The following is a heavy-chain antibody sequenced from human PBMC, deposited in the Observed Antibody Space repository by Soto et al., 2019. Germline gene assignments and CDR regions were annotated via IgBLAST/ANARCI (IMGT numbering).Heavy chain of an antibody. CDR3: AKGGTVISDIDY. Sequence: QVQLVESGGGVVQPGRSLRLSCAASGFTFSSYGMHWVRQAPGKGLEWVAVISYDGSNKYYAESVKGRFTISRDNSKNTLYLQMNSLRAEDTAVYYCAKGGTVISDIDYWGQGTLVTVSS. CDR2: ISYDGSNK. V-gene: IGHV3-30*18. CDR1: GFTFSSYG. D-gene: IGHD4-17*01. J-gene: IGHJ4*02.